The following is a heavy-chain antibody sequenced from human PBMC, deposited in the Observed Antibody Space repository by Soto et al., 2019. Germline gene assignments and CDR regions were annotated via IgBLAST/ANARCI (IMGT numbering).Heavy chain of an antibody. CDR2: IKQDGGEK. Sequence: GGSLRLSCAASGFTFSNYWMSWVRQAPGRGLEWVASIKQDGGEKYYMDSVKGRFTISEDNAKNSLYLQLNSLRAGDTAVYYCARDSHAHFDYWGQGTLVTVSS. CDR1: GFTFSNYW. CDR3: ARDSHAHFDY. V-gene: IGHV3-7*01. J-gene: IGHJ4*02.